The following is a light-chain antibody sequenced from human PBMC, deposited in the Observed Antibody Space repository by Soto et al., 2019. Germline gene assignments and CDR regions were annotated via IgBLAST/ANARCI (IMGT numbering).Light chain of an antibody. Sequence: DIQLTQSPSFLSASVGDRVTITCRASQGISSYLAWYQQKPGKAPKLLIYAASTLQSRVPSRFSGSGSGTEFTLTISSLQPEDFGTYYCQQRNSYPRTFGQGTKVEIK. CDR3: QQRNSYPRT. CDR1: QGISSY. CDR2: AAS. V-gene: IGKV1-9*01. J-gene: IGKJ1*01.